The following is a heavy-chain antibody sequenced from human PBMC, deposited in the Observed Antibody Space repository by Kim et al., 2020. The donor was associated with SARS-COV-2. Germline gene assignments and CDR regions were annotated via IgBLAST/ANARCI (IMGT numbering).Heavy chain of an antibody. D-gene: IGHD3-22*01. J-gene: IGHJ1*01. CDR1: GYTFTSYA. Sequence: ASVKVSCKASGYTFTSYAMHWVRQAPGQRLEWMGWINAGNGNTKYSQKFQGRVTITRDTSASTAYMELSSLRSEDTAVYYCARENSYYDSSGYYYPRYFQHWGQGTLVTVSS. CDR2: INAGNGNT. V-gene: IGHV1-3*01. CDR3: ARENSYYDSSGYYYPRYFQH.